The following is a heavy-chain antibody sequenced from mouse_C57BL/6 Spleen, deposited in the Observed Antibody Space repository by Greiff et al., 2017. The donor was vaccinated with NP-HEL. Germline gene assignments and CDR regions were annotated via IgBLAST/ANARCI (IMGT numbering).Heavy chain of an antibody. CDR1: GYTFTSYW. J-gene: IGHJ3*01. Sequence: QVQLQQSGAELVKPGASVKLSCKASGYTFTSYWMHWVKQRPGQGLEWIGMIHPNSGSTNYNEKFKSKATLTVDKSSSTAYMQLSSLTSEDSAVYYCARLRDGYGFAYWGQGTLVTVSA. CDR2: IHPNSGST. CDR3: ARLRDGYGFAY. V-gene: IGHV1-64*01. D-gene: IGHD2-2*01.